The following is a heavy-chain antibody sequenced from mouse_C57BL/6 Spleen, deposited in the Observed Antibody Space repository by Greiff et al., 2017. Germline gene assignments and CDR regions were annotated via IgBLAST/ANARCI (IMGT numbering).Heavy chain of an antibody. CDR3: ARHGSNYGYWYFDV. D-gene: IGHD2-5*01. Sequence: DVQLVESEGGLVQPGSSMKLSCTASGFTFSDYYMAWVRQVPEKGLEWVANINYDGSSTYYLDSLKSRFIISRDNAKNILYLQMSSLKSEDTATYYCARHGSNYGYWYFDVWGTGTTVTVSS. CDR1: GFTFSDYY. J-gene: IGHJ1*03. CDR2: INYDGSST. V-gene: IGHV5-16*01.